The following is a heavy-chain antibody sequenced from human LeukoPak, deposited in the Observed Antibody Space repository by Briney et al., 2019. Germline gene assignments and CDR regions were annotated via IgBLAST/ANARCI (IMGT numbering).Heavy chain of an antibody. J-gene: IGHJ4*02. D-gene: IGHD3-22*01. CDR2: IYHSGST. Sequence: PSETLSLTCTVSGYSISSGYYWGWIRQPPGKGLEWIGGIYHSGSTYYNPSLKSRVTISVDTSKNQFSLKLSSVTAADTAVYYCARGSVVVVTYFDYWGQGTLVTVSS. CDR1: GYSISSGYY. CDR3: ARGSVVVVTYFDY. V-gene: IGHV4-38-2*02.